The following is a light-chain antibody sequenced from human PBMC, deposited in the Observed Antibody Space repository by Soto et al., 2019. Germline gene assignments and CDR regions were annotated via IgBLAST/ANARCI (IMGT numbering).Light chain of an antibody. V-gene: IGKV1-5*03. CDR1: QSISSW. CDR3: QQYNNWPS. J-gene: IGKJ3*01. CDR2: KAS. Sequence: DIQMTQSPSTLSASLGDRVTITCRASQSISSWLAWYQQKPGKAPKLLIYKASTLQTGIPARFSGSGSGTEFTLTISSLQSEDFAVYYCQQYNNWPSFGPGTKVDIK.